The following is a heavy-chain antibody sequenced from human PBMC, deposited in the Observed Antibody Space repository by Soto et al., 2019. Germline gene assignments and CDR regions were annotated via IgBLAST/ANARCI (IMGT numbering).Heavy chain of an antibody. Sequence: VASVKVSCKASGGTFSSYAISWVRQAPGQGLEWMGGIIPIFGTANYAQKFQGRVTITADESTSTAYMELSSLRSEDTAVYYCARKPVYDSSGYYLDYWGQGTLVTVSS. J-gene: IGHJ4*02. CDR2: IIPIFGTA. V-gene: IGHV1-69*13. D-gene: IGHD3-22*01. CDR1: GGTFSSYA. CDR3: ARKPVYDSSGYYLDY.